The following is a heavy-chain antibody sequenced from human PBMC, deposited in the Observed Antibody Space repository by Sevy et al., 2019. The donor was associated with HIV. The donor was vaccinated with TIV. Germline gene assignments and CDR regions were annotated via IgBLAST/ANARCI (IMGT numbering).Heavy chain of an antibody. CDR1: GFTFDDYG. J-gene: IGHJ4*02. V-gene: IGHV3-20*04. CDR2: IIWNGGSK. D-gene: IGHD2-21*02. Sequence: GGSLRLSCVASGFTFDDYGMSWVRQVPGKGLEWVSSIIWNGGSKTYADSVKGRFIISRDNGKNSLYLQMNSLRAEDTALYFCAREKSCCGACYHFDYWGQGTLVTVSS. CDR3: AREKSCCGACYHFDY.